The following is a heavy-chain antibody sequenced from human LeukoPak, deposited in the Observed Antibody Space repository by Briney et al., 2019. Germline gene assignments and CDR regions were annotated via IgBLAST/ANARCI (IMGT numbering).Heavy chain of an antibody. V-gene: IGHV3-21*01. CDR2: ISSSSSYI. J-gene: IGHJ4*02. D-gene: IGHD4-17*01. Sequence: GGSLRLSCAASGFTFSSYSMNWVRQAPGKGLEWVSSISSSSSYIYYADSVKGRFTISRDNAKNSLYLQMNSLRAEDTAVYYCARDGYGDYVGAFDYWGQGTLVTVSS. CDR3: ARDGYGDYVGAFDY. CDR1: GFTFSSYS.